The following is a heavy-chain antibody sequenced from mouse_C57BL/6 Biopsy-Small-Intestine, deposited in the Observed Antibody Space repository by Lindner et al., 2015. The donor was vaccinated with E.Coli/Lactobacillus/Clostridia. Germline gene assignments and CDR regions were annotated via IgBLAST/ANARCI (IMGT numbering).Heavy chain of an antibody. V-gene: IGHV1-66*01. Sequence: SVKVSCKASGYSFTSHAMHWVRQAPGQRLEWMGWINAGNGNTKYSQKFQGRVTITRDTSASTAYMELSSLRSEDTAVYYCACQLVLSSFDYWGQGTLVTVSS. CDR1: GYSFTSHA. CDR2: INAGNGNT. J-gene: IGHJ4*01. D-gene: IGHD3-1*01. CDR3: ACQLVLSSFDY.